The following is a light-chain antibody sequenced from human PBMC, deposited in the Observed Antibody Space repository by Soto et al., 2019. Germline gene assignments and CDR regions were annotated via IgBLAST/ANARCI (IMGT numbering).Light chain of an antibody. J-gene: IGKJ1*01. CDR2: DAS. Sequence: DTQMTQSPSTLSASVRDRVTITCRASQSISSWLAWYQQKPGKAPRLLVYDASSLESGLPSRFSGSGSGTEFTLTISSLQPDDFATYYCQQYNSYSKTFGQGTKLDIK. CDR3: QQYNSYSKT. CDR1: QSISSW. V-gene: IGKV1-5*01.